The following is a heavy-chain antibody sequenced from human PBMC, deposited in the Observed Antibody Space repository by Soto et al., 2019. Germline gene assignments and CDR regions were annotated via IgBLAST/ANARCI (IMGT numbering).Heavy chain of an antibody. V-gene: IGHV4-30-4*08. D-gene: IGHD3-16*01. CDR1: GGSVSSVDWN. CDR3: TRGTSGDKFDF. Sequence: QVQLQESGPGLVKPSQTLSLTCTVSGGSVSSVDWNWSWIRQTPGKGLEWIGHIYEGGSTYSNPSLMGRATISLDTSKNLFSLNLKSVTAADTAVYYCTRGTSGDKFDFWGQGLLVTVSS. J-gene: IGHJ5*01. CDR2: IYEGGST.